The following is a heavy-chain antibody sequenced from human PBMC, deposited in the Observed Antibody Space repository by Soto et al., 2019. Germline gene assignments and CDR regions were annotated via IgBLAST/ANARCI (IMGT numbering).Heavy chain of an antibody. CDR2: IFISSSYI. Sequence: GASLRLSCASSVFTFSSYSMNCVRHSPGKWLEWVSSIFISSSYIYYADSVKGRFTISRDNAKNSLYLQMNSLRADDTAVYYCARGPYGGSHRREFEYWGQGTLVIVS. D-gene: IGHD1-26*01. CDR3: ARGPYGGSHRREFEY. V-gene: IGHV3-21*01. J-gene: IGHJ4*02. CDR1: VFTFSSYS.